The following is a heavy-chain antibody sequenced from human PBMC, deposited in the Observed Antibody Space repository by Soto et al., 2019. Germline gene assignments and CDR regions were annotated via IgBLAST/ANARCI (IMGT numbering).Heavy chain of an antibody. CDR3: ARDQVPGLDAFDI. Sequence: VGSLRLSCAASGFTFSSYSMNWVRQAPGKGLEWVSSISRSAGNTYYADSVKGRFTISRDDAKNSMYLQMNSLRAEDTAVYYCARDQVPGLDAFDIWGQGTMVTVSS. CDR1: GFTFSSYS. V-gene: IGHV3-21*01. CDR2: ISRSAGNT. J-gene: IGHJ3*02.